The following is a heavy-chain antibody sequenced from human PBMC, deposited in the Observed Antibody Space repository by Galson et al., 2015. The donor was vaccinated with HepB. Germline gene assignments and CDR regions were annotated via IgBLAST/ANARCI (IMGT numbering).Heavy chain of an antibody. J-gene: IGHJ4*02. CDR1: GYTFSSYA. Sequence: SVKVSCKASGYTFSSYAMHWVRQAPGQRLEWMGWINAGNGNTKYSQKFQGRVTITRDIYATTGYMELSSLRFEDTAVYYCAGDRGASPDQWLAYFDYWGQGTLVTVSS. V-gene: IGHV1-3*01. CDR2: INAGNGNT. D-gene: IGHD6-19*01. CDR3: AGDRGASPDQWLAYFDY.